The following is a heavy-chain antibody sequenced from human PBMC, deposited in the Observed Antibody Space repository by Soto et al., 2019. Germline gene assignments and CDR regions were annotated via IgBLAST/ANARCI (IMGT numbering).Heavy chain of an antibody. D-gene: IGHD4-17*01. Sequence: GGSLRLSCTASGFMFGSYWMTWVRHVPGKGLQWVANIKRDGSEKYYVDFVKGRFTISRDNADNSVFLDMNNLRVDDTATYYCARVRATDYEIDYWDQGALVTVSS. CDR1: GFMFGSYW. V-gene: IGHV3-7*03. CDR3: ARVRATDYEIDY. CDR2: IKRDGSEK. J-gene: IGHJ4*02.